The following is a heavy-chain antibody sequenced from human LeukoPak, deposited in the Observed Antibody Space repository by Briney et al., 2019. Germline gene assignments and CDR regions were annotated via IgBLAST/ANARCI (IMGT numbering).Heavy chain of an antibody. CDR1: GFTFSSYA. V-gene: IGHV3-23*01. CDR2: ISGSGGST. D-gene: IGHD3-22*01. Sequence: GGSLRLSCAASGFTFSSYAMSWVRQAPGKGLEWVSAISGSGGSTYYADSVKGRFTISRDNSKNTLYLQMNSLRAEDTAVYYCAEGHYYDSSGYLDYWGQGTLVTVSS. J-gene: IGHJ4*02. CDR3: AEGHYYDSSGYLDY.